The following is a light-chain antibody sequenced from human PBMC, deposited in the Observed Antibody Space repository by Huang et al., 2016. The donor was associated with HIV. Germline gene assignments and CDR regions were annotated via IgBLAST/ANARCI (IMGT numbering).Light chain of an antibody. CDR2: ATS. J-gene: IGKJ4*01. CDR3: QQRSSGVT. Sequence: IVLTQSPATLSWYPGERVTLSCRASQSVGNYIAWYQQHPGQSSTLLIYATSNRATGTPVRFSGSGSGTDFTLTISSLESEDFAVYYCQQRSSGVTFGGGTKVQVK. V-gene: IGKV3-11*01. CDR1: QSVGNY.